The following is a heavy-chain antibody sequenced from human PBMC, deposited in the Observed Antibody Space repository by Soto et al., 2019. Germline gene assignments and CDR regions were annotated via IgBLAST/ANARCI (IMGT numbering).Heavy chain of an antibody. D-gene: IGHD3-10*01. CDR2: ISKRGDGT. Sequence: GGSLRLSCAASDFTFSNALINWVRQAPGKGLEWVSAISKRGDGTFYADSVKGRFTISRDNSKNTLYLQMNSLGADDTAVYHCAKMAYFGDPPGGDSWGQGTLVTVSS. V-gene: IGHV3-23*01. CDR1: DFTFSNAL. CDR3: AKMAYFGDPPGGDS. J-gene: IGHJ4*02.